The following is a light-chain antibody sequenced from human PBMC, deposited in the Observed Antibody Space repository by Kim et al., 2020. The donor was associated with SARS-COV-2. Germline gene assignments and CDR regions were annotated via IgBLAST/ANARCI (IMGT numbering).Light chain of an antibody. CDR3: QQYGSSRT. CDR2: GAS. J-gene: IGKJ1*01. Sequence: LAPGERSTPSCRASHSVSSSHLALYQQKPGQAPRLLIYGASSRATGIPDMFSGSVSGTDFSLTISRLEPEDFAVYYCQQYGSSRTFGQGTKVDIK. CDR1: HSVSSSH. V-gene: IGKV3-20*01.